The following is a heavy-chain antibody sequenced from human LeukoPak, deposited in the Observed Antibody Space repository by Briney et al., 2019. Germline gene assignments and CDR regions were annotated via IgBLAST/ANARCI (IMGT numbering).Heavy chain of an antibody. D-gene: IGHD4-23*01. CDR3: ARRGDGGRSFDY. CDR1: GFTVSNNY. J-gene: IGHJ4*02. CDR2: IYSSGST. V-gene: IGHV3-53*01. Sequence: PGGSLRLSCAASGFTVSNNYMTWVRQAPGKGLEWVSLIYSSGSTYYADSVKGRFTISRDNSKNTLYLLVNSLRAEDTAVYYCARRGDGGRSFDYWGQGTLVTVSS.